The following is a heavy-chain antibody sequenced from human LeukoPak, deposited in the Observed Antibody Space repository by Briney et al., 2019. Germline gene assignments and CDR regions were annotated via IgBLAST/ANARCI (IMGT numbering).Heavy chain of an antibody. V-gene: IGHV3-21*04. D-gene: IGHD3-10*01. CDR3: AKAQRGLDV. CDR1: GFTFNTYT. Sequence: GGSLRLSCTASGFTFNTYTMNWVRQAPGKWLEWVSSISSSSSYIYYSDSVKGRFTISRHNAKNSLFLQMNSLRAEDTAVYYCAKAQRGLDVWGKGTTVTVSS. J-gene: IGHJ6*04. CDR2: ISSSSSYI.